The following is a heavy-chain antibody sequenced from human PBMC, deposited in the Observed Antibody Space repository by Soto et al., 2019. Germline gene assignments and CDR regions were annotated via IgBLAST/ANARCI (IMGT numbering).Heavy chain of an antibody. CDR1: GASMNSYH. Sequence: QVQLQASGPGLVKPSETLSLTCTVSGASMNSYHWSWIRQPAGKGLEWLGHIHSSGSTNYNPSLTSRVTMSVNTSKNQFSLRLMSLTAADTAVYYCARDQGVAAAGITWFDPWGQGALVTVSS. J-gene: IGHJ5*02. CDR2: IHSSGST. CDR3: ARDQGVAAAGITWFDP. D-gene: IGHD6-13*01. V-gene: IGHV4-4*07.